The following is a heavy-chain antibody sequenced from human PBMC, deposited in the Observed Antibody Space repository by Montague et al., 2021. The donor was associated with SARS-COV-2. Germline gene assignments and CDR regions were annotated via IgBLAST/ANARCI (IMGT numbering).Heavy chain of an antibody. V-gene: IGHV4-39*01. CDR3: AGHGSWWLRLWSPFDS. CDR1: GDSISSSSYY. Sequence: SETLSLTCTVSGDSISSSSYYWGWIRQPPGKGLEWIGSIYYSGSTYYNPSLKSRVTISVDTSKNQFSLKLSSVTAADTAVYSCAGHGSWWLRLWSPFDSWGQGTLVTVSS. CDR2: IYYSGST. J-gene: IGHJ4*02. D-gene: IGHD5-18*01.